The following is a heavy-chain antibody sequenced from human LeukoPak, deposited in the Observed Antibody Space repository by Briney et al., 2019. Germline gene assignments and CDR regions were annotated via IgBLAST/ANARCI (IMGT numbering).Heavy chain of an antibody. J-gene: IGHJ5*02. V-gene: IGHV4-30-4*08. D-gene: IGHD6-13*01. CDR2: IYYSGRT. Sequence: SETLSLTCTVSGGSINNGDYFWNWIRQPPGKGLEWIGDIYYSGRTFYNPSLKSRVILSLETSTNQFSLKLRSVTAADTAVYFCARDGAATGNWFDPWGQGTLVTVSS. CDR1: GGSINNGDYF. CDR3: ARDGAATGNWFDP.